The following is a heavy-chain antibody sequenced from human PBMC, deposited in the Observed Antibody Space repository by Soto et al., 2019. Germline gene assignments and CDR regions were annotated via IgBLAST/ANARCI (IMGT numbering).Heavy chain of an antibody. V-gene: IGHV4-59*01. J-gene: IGHJ5*02. CDR1: GGSIGSYY. CDR3: ARGSYCSGGNECGDPWFDP. Sequence: SETLSLTCTVSGGSIGSYYWSWIRQPPGKGLEWIGYIYYSGSTNYNPSLKSRVTISVDTSKNQFSLKLSSVTAADTAVYYCARGSYCSGGNECGDPWFDPWGQGALVTVS. CDR2: IYYSGST. D-gene: IGHD2-15*01.